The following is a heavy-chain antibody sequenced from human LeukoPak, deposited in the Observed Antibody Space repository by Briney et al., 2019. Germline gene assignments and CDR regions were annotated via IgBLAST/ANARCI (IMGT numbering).Heavy chain of an antibody. CDR1: TFTFSGYW. CDR3: VRGLNV. J-gene: IGHJ6*04. D-gene: IGHD2-21*01. V-gene: IGHV3-74*01. Sequence: GGSLRLSCTASTFTFSGYWMYWVRQTPGKGLVWVSRINSDGSITTCADSVKGRFTMSRDNAKNTLYLQMNSLRAEDTAVYYCVRGLNVWGKGTTVTVSS. CDR2: INSDGSIT.